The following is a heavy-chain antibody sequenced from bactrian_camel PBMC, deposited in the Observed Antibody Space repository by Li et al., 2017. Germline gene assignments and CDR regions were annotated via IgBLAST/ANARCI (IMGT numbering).Heavy chain of an antibody. J-gene: IGHJ6*01. CDR3: AAGGVGRLPRLNAADFDY. V-gene: IGHV3S1*01. CDR1: GYTYSSIC. Sequence: VQPVESGGCSVQPGGSLRLSCAASGYTYSSICMAWFRQAPGKEREAVATIYIAFRPDDQRTYYADPVKGRFAISVDNAKNTLYLQMNDLKPEDTATYYCAAGGVGRLPRLNAADFDYWGQGTQVTVS. D-gene: IGHD3*01. CDR2: IYIAFRPDDQRT.